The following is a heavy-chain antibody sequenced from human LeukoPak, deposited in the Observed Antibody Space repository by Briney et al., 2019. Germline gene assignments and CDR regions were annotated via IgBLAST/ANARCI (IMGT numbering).Heavy chain of an antibody. V-gene: IGHV3-33*01. J-gene: IGHJ4*02. CDR1: GFTFSSYG. CDR2: IWYDGSNK. Sequence: GRSLRLSCAASGFTFSSYGMHWVRQAPGKGLEWVAVIWYDGSNKYYADSVKGRFTICRDNSKNTLYLQMNSLRAEDTAVYYCARDRYGDLRNDYWGQGTLVTVTS. D-gene: IGHD4-17*01. CDR3: ARDRYGDLRNDY.